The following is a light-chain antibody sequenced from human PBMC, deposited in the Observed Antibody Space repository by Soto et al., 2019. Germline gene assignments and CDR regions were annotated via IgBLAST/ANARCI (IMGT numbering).Light chain of an antibody. V-gene: IGLV1-51*01. CDR2: DNN. Sequence: QSVLTQPPSVSVAPGQKVTISCSGSSSNIGNNYVSWYQQLPGTAPKLLIYDNNKRPSGIPDRFSGSKSGTSATLGITGLQTGDEADYYCGTWDSSLSANVFGGGTKVTVL. CDR1: SSNIGNNY. J-gene: IGLJ3*02. CDR3: GTWDSSLSANV.